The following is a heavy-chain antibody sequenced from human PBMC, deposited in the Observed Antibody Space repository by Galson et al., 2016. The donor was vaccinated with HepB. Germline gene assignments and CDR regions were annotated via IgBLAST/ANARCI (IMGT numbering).Heavy chain of an antibody. J-gene: IGHJ4*02. CDR1: SGSISTLKYY. Sequence: SETLSLTCAVSSGSISTLKYYWGWIRQPPGKGLEWIGSVYTGGTTYYNPSLESRVTISVDTSTNQFSLRLTSVTAADTAFYYCSTADYWGPGRLVTVSS. V-gene: IGHV4-39*03. CDR2: VYTGGTT. D-gene: IGHD2/OR15-2a*01. CDR3: STADY.